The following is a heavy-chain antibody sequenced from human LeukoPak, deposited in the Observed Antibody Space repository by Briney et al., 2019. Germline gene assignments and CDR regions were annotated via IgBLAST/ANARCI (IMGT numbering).Heavy chain of an antibody. J-gene: IGHJ5*02. Sequence: GASVKVSCKASGYTFTSYAISWVRQAPGQGLEWMGRIIPILGIANYAQKFQGRVTITADKSTSTAYMELSSLRSEDTAVYYCARDHREGIWGWFDPWGQGTLVTVSS. CDR3: ARDHREGIWGWFDP. D-gene: IGHD7-27*01. CDR2: IIPILGIA. CDR1: GYTFTSYA. V-gene: IGHV1-69*04.